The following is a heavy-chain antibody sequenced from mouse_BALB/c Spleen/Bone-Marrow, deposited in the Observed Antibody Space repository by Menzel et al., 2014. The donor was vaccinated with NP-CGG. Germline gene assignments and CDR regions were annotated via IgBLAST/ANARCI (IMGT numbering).Heavy chain of an antibody. CDR3: ARYDGYSDNAMDY. CDR2: IRNKANGYTT. CDR1: GFTFTDYY. J-gene: IGHJ4*01. Sequence: EVKLVESGGGLVQPGSSLRLYCATSGFTFTDYYMNWVRQPPGKALEWLGFIRNKANGYTTEFSASVKGRFTISRDNSQSILYLQMNTLRAEDSATYYCARYDGYSDNAMDYWGQGTSVTVSS. D-gene: IGHD2-3*01. V-gene: IGHV7-3*02.